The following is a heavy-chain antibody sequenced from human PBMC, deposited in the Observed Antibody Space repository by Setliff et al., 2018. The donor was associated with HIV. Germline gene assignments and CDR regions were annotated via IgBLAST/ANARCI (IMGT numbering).Heavy chain of an antibody. V-gene: IGHV4-39*01. CDR1: GGSIGRSRNY. J-gene: IGHJ4*02. Sequence: SETLSLTCTVSGGSIGRSRNYWGWIRQPPGKGLEWIGSIFYSGSTYYNPSLKSRPTISVDTSKNQFSLKLSSVIAADTAVYYCARHAAGPDGPFDYWGQGTLVTVSS. CDR3: ARHAAGPDGPFDY. CDR2: IFYSGST.